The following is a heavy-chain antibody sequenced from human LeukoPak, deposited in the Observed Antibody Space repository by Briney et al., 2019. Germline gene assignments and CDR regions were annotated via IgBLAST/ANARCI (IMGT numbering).Heavy chain of an antibody. Sequence: GGSLRLSCAASGFTFSSYSMNWVRQAPGKGLEWVSYISSSSSTIYYADSVKGRFTISRDNAKNSLYLQMNSLRAEDTAVYYCARDVNSGMIVVVDAFDIWGQGTMVTVSS. V-gene: IGHV3-48*04. CDR3: ARDVNSGMIVVVDAFDI. CDR2: ISSSSSTI. D-gene: IGHD3-22*01. CDR1: GFTFSSYS. J-gene: IGHJ3*02.